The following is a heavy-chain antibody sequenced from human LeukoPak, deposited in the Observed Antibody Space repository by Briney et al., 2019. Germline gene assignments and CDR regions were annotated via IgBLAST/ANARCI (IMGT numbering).Heavy chain of an antibody. CDR3: ARPGGIAAAGKADWFDP. J-gene: IGHJ5*02. CDR1: GGSISSYY. V-gene: IGHV4-59*08. D-gene: IGHD6-13*01. CDR2: IYYSGST. Sequence: SSETLSLTCTVSGGSISSYYWSWIRQPPGKGLEWIGYIYYSGSTYYNPSLKSRVTISVDTSKNQLSLKLSSVTAADTAVYYCARPGGIAAAGKADWFDPWGQGTLVTVSS.